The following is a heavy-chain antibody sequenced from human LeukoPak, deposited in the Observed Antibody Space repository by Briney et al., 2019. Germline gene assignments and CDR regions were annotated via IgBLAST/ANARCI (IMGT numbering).Heavy chain of an antibody. D-gene: IGHD4-11*01. CDR2: IYHSGST. J-gene: IGHJ3*02. Sequence: SETLSLTCTVSGGSISSGGYYWSWIRQLPGKGLEWIGYIYHSGSTYYNPSLKSRVTISVDRSKNQFSLKLSSVTAADTAVYYCARADYRGAFDIWGQGTMVTVSS. CDR1: GGSISSGGYY. V-gene: IGHV4-30-2*01. CDR3: ARADYRGAFDI.